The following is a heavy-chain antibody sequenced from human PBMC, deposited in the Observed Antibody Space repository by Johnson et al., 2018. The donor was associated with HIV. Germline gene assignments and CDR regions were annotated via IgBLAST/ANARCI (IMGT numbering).Heavy chain of an antibody. CDR1: GFTVSSNY. CDR3: AREPSIASAVGDVAFDI. V-gene: IGHV3-66*02. Sequence: VQLVESGGGLVQPGGSLRLSCAASGFTVSSNYMSWVRQAPGKGLEWVSIIYSGGSTYYADSVKGRFTISRDNSKDTLYLQMNSLRAEDTAVYYCAREPSIASAVGDVAFDIWGQGTMVSVSS. J-gene: IGHJ3*02. CDR2: IYSGGST. D-gene: IGHD6-13*01.